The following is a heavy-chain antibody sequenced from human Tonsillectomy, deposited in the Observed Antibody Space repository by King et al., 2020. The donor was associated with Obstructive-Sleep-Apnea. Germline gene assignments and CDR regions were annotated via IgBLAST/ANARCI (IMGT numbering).Heavy chain of an antibody. J-gene: IGHJ4*02. CDR2: ISGSGGST. CDR3: AIEDYHDNGAYPN. D-gene: IGHD3-22*01. CDR1: GFTFSSYA. V-gene: IGHV3-23*04. Sequence: VQLVESGGGLVQPGGSLRLSCVASGFTFSSYALSWVRQAPGKGLEWVSGISGSGGSTYYADSVKGRFTISRDNSKNTLYLQISSLRADDTAVYFCAIEDYHDNGAYPNWGQGILVTVSS.